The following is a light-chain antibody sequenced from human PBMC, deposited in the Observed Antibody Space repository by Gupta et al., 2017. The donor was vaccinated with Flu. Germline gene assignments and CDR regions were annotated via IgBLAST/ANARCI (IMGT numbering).Light chain of an antibody. V-gene: IGLV8-61*01. Sequence: QTVVTQETSLSVSPGGTVTLTCGLTSGSVSSSYYRSWYQQTAGQTQRPLIYTTDTRSSGAPGRFSGSIVGNRAALTITGAEADDESDYFCVGDMGSDVGVFGGGTKLTVL. CDR2: TTD. J-gene: IGLJ3*02. CDR1: SGSVSSSYY. CDR3: VGDMGSDVGV.